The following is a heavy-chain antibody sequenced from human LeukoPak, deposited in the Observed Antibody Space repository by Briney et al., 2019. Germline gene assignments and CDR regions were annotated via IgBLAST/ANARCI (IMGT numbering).Heavy chain of an antibody. D-gene: IGHD6-13*01. CDR1: GFTVSSNY. Sequence: GGSLRLSCAASGFTVSSNYMSWVRQAPGKGLEWVSVIYSGGSTYYADSVKGRFTISRDNSKNTLYLQMNSLRAEDTAVYYCARPEGAAFNDAFDIWGQGTMVTVSS. CDR3: ARPEGAAFNDAFDI. CDR2: IYSGGST. J-gene: IGHJ3*02. V-gene: IGHV3-53*01.